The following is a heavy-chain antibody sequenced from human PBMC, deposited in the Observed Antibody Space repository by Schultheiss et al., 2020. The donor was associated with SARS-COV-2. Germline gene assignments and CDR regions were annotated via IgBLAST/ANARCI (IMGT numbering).Heavy chain of an antibody. D-gene: IGHD6-19*01. Sequence: GSLRLSCAASGFTFSSYWMSWVRQAPGKGLEWVANIKQDGSEKYYVDSVKGRFTISRDNAKNSLYLQMNSLRVEDTAVYYCARDWGVQWLVPYYFDSWGQGALVTVSS. CDR3: ARDWGVQWLVPYYFDS. CDR1: GFTFSSYW. J-gene: IGHJ4*02. CDR2: IKQDGSEK. V-gene: IGHV3-7*03.